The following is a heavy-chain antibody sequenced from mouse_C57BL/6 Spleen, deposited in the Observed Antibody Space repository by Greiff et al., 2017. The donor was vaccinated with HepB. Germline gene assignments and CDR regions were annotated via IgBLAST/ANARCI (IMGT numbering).Heavy chain of an antibody. Sequence: QVQLKQPGAELVKPGASVKLSCKASGYTFTSYWMHWVKQRPGQGLEWIGMIHPNSGSTNYNEKFKSKATLTVDKSSSAAYMQLSSLTSEDSAVYYCARRGITTVVFDYWGQGTTLTVSS. D-gene: IGHD1-1*01. CDR1: GYTFTSYW. CDR2: IHPNSGST. J-gene: IGHJ2*01. CDR3: ARRGITTVVFDY. V-gene: IGHV1-64*01.